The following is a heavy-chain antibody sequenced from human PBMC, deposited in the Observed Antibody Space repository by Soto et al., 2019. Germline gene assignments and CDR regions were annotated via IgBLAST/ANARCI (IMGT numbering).Heavy chain of an antibody. D-gene: IGHD3-3*01. J-gene: IGHJ5*02. V-gene: IGHV1-69*06. Sequence: SVKVSCKASGGTFSSHAISWVRQAPGQGQEWMGGIIPIFGTANYAQKFQGRVTITADKSTSTAYMELSSLRSEDTAVYYCARELRFLEGLPILANWFDPWGQGILVTVSS. CDR3: ARELRFLEGLPILANWFDP. CDR1: GGTFSSHA. CDR2: IIPIFGTA.